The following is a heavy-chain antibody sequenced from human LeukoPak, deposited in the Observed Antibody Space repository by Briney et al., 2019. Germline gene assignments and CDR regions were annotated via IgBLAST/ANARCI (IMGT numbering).Heavy chain of an antibody. J-gene: IGHJ3*02. V-gene: IGHV3-7*01. CDR2: IKQEGSEK. Sequence: QTGGSLRLSCAASGFTVSSNYMSWVRQAPGKGLEWVANIKQEGSEKYYVDSVKGRFTISRDNAKNSLYLQMNSLRAEDTAVYYCAKDQVISGSEASDIWGQGTMVTVSS. D-gene: IGHD2-21*01. CDR3: AKDQVISGSEASDI. CDR1: GFTVSSNY.